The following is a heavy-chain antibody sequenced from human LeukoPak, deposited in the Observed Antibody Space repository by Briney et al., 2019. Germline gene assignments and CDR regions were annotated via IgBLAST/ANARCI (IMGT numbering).Heavy chain of an antibody. D-gene: IGHD4-11*01. J-gene: IGHJ4*02. V-gene: IGHV4-59*08. Sequence: EASETLSLTCTVSGGSISSDYWQWIRQPPGKGLEWIGYIYNSGSNNYNPSLKSRVTISIDTSKNQFSLRLTSVTAADTAVYYCAKSYFDYSTYYSYYFNLWGQGALVTVSS. CDR3: AKSYFDYSTYYSYYFNL. CDR1: GGSISSDY. CDR2: IYNSGSN.